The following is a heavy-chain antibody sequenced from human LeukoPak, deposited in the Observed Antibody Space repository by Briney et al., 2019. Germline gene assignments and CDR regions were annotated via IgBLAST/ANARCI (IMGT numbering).Heavy chain of an antibody. J-gene: IGHJ3*02. CDR1: GGSISSSSYY. V-gene: IGHV4-39*07. CDR3: ATDAFDI. Sequence: SETLSLTCTVSGGSISSSSYYWGWIRQPPGKGLEWIGSIYYRGITYYNPSLKSRVTISVDTSKNQFSLKLSSVTAADTAVYYCATDAFDIWGQGTMVTVSS. CDR2: IYYRGIT.